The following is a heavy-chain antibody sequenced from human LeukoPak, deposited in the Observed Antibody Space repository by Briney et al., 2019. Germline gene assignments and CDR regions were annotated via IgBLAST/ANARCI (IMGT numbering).Heavy chain of an antibody. V-gene: IGHV7-4-1*02. Sequence: ASVKVSCKASGYTFTSYAMNWVRQAPGQGLEWMGWINTNTGNPTYAQGFTGRFVFSLDTSVSTAYLQISSLKAEDTAVYYCARVGYSSGWWGYYYYYYMDVWGKGTTVTVSS. J-gene: IGHJ6*03. CDR1: GYTFTSYA. CDR2: INTNTGNP. D-gene: IGHD6-19*01. CDR3: ARVGYSSGWWGYYYYYYMDV.